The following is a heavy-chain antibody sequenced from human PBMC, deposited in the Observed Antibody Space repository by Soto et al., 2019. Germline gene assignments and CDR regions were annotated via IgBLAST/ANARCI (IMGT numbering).Heavy chain of an antibody. J-gene: IGHJ4*02. Sequence: HPGGSLRLSCAASGFTFSNYWMSWVRQAPGKGLEWVANIKQDGSEKFYVDSVKGRVTISRDNAKNSLNLQMNSLRAEDTAVYYCARVRGTGTASGCDYWGQGTLVTVSS. V-gene: IGHV3-7*01. CDR3: ARVRGTGTASGCDY. CDR2: IKQDGSEK. D-gene: IGHD1-7*01. CDR1: GFTFSNYW.